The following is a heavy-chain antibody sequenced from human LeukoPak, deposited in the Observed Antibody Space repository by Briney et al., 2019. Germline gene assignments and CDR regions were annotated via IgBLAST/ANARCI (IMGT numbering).Heavy chain of an antibody. J-gene: IGHJ3*02. V-gene: IGHV1-46*01. D-gene: IGHD6-19*01. CDR1: GYTFTSYY. Sequence: ASVKVSCKASGYTFTSYYMHWVRQAPGQGLEWMGIINPSGGSTSYAQKFQGRITMTRDTSTSTVYMELSSLRSEDTAVYYCARALSGWYDAFDIWGQGTMVTASS. CDR3: ARALSGWYDAFDI. CDR2: INPSGGST.